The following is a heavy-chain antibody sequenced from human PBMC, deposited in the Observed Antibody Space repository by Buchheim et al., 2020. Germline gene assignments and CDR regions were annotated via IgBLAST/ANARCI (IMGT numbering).Heavy chain of an antibody. CDR3: ASYCSRHYYYYGMDV. V-gene: IGHV3-48*03. CDR2: ISSSGSTI. Sequence: EVQLVESGGNLVQPGGSLRLSCAASGFIFSNYEMNWVRQAPGKGLEWVSYISSSGSTIYYADSVRGRFTISSDNTKKSLYLQLNSLTAEDTAIYYCASYCSRHYYYYGMDVWGQGTT. D-gene: IGHD2-2*01. J-gene: IGHJ6*02. CDR1: GFIFSNYE.